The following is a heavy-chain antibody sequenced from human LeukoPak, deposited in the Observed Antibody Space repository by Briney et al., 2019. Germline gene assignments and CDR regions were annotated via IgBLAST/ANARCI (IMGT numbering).Heavy chain of an antibody. V-gene: IGHV3-15*01. J-gene: IGHJ4*02. CDR3: TTGTWIQLWLADY. Sequence: GGSLRLSCAASGFTFSNACMSWVRQAPGKGLEWVGHIKGKTDGGTTDYAAPVQGRFTISRDDSKNTLFLQMNSLTTEDTAVYYCTTGTWIQLWLADYWGQGTLVTVSS. D-gene: IGHD5-18*01. CDR1: GFTFSNAC. CDR2: IKGKTDGGTT.